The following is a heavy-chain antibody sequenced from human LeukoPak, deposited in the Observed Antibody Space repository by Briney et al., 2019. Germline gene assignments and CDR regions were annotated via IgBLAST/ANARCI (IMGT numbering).Heavy chain of an antibody. CDR1: GYRFTTYG. J-gene: IGHJ4*02. CDR3: ARGITGYDSGWYGRGDTFDY. CDR2: IGTYNGNT. D-gene: IGHD6-19*01. Sequence: ASVKVSCKASGYRFTTYGISWVRQAPGQGLEWMGWIGTYNGNTNYAQKSQGRVTMTTDTSTSTVYMELRSLRSDDTAVYYCARGITGYDSGWYGRGDTFDYWGQGTLVTVSS. V-gene: IGHV1-18*01.